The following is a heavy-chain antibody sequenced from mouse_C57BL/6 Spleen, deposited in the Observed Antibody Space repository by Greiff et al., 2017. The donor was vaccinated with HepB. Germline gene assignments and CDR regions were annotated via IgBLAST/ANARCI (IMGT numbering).Heavy chain of an antibody. J-gene: IGHJ3*01. CDR3: TSPGEYDWFAY. CDR2: IDPETGGT. CDR1: GYTFTDYE. D-gene: IGHD2-14*01. Sequence: VQLQQSGAELVRPGASVTLSCKASGYTFTDYEMHWVKQTPVHGLEWIGAIDPETGGTAYNQKFKGKAILTADKSSSTAYMELRSLTSEDSAVYYCTSPGEYDWFAYWGQGTLVTVSA. V-gene: IGHV1-15*01.